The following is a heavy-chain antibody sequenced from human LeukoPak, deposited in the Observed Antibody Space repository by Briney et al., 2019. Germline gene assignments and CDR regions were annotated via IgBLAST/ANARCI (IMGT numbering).Heavy chain of an antibody. CDR1: GGTFSSYA. V-gene: IGHV1-69*13. J-gene: IGHJ4*02. CDR2: IIPIFGTA. CDR3: ARDGAPYQLLPYYFDY. Sequence: GASVKVSCKASGGTFSSYAISWVRQAPGQGLEWMGGIIPIFGTANYAQKFQGRVTITADESTSTAYMELRSLRSDDTAVYYCARDGAPYQLLPYYFDYWGQGTLVTVSS. D-gene: IGHD2-2*01.